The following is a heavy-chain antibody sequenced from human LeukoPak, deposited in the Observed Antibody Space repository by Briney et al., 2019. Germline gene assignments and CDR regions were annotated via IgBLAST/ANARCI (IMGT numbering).Heavy chain of an antibody. J-gene: IGHJ3*02. V-gene: IGHV3-30-3*01. Sequence: PGGSLRLFRAASGFTFSSYAMHWVRQAPGKGLEWVAVISYDGSNKYYADSVKGRFTISRDNSKNTLYLQMNSLRAEDTAVYYCARGRKQWLDAFDIWGQGTMVTVSS. CDR2: ISYDGSNK. D-gene: IGHD6-19*01. CDR3: ARGRKQWLDAFDI. CDR1: GFTFSSYA.